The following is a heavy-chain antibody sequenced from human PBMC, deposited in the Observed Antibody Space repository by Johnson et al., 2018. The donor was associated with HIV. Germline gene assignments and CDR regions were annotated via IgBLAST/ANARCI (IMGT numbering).Heavy chain of an antibody. Sequence: VQLVESGGGLVQPGGSLRLSCAASGFTFSSYAMSWVRQAPGQGLEWVSAISGRGGSTYHADSVKGRFTITRDNSKNTVSLQLNILRPKDTAMYYWASGVTARAPLLIWGQGTMVTVSS. J-gene: IGHJ3*02. V-gene: IGHV3-23*04. CDR2: ISGRGGST. D-gene: IGHD6-6*01. CDR1: GFTFSSYA. CDR3: ASGVTARAPLLI.